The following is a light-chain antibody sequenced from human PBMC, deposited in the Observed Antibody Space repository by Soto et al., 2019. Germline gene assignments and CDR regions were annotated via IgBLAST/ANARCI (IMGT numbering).Light chain of an antibody. CDR3: QQYNNWPPKT. Sequence: EIVMTQSPATLSVSPGERATLSCRASQSVSSNLAWYQQKPGQAPRLLIYGASTRATGIPARFSGSGSGTEFTLTISSPQSEDFAVYYCQQYNNWPPKTCGQGTKVEIK. V-gene: IGKV3-15*01. CDR2: GAS. J-gene: IGKJ1*01. CDR1: QSVSSN.